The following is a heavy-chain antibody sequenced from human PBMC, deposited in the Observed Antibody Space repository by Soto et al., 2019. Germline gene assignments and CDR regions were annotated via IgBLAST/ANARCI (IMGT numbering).Heavy chain of an antibody. CDR1: GFTFSSYA. Sequence: SVGGVVQPGKSLRLSCAASGFTFSSYAMHWARQAPGKGLEWVTVISIRGGDEYYAESVRGRFTISRDDSKNTLYLQMDSLRVEDTAVYYCARGTIVARQHLDYWGQGTLVTVSS. CDR3: ARGTIVARQHLDY. D-gene: IGHD6-6*01. J-gene: IGHJ4*02. V-gene: IGHV3-30*03. CDR2: ISIRGGDE.